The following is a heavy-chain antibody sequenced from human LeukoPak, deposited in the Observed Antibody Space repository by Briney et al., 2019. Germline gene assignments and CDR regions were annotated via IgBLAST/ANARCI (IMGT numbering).Heavy chain of an antibody. Sequence: ASVKVSCKASGYXFTGYYIHWVRQAPGQGLEWMGWINPNSGGTNYAQKFQGRVTMTRDTSISTAYMELSRLRSDDTAVYYCARDLDRYYYGSGSYKGGSFDPWGQGTLVTVSS. V-gene: IGHV1-2*02. CDR3: ARDLDRYYYGSGSYKGGSFDP. J-gene: IGHJ5*02. CDR1: GYXFTGYY. D-gene: IGHD3-10*01. CDR2: INPNSGGT.